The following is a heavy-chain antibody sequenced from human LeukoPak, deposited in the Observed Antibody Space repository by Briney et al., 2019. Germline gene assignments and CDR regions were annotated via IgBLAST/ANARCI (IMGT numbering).Heavy chain of an antibody. CDR2: IRYDGSNR. V-gene: IGHV3-30*02. CDR1: GFTFSNYG. CDR3: AKDQGVIAARPDAFDI. D-gene: IGHD6-6*01. Sequence: PGGSLRLSCAASGFTFSNYGMHWVRQAPGKGLEWVAFIRYDGSNRYYIDSVKGRFTISRDNSKNTLFLQMNSLRAEDTAVYYCAKDQGVIAARPDAFDIWGQGTMVTVSS. J-gene: IGHJ3*02.